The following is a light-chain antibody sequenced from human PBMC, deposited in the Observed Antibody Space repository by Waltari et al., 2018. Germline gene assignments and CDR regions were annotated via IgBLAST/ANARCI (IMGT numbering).Light chain of an antibody. CDR3: QQYGTSPWT. CDR2: GAS. V-gene: IGKV3-20*01. Sequence: EIVLTQSPGTLSLSPGERATLSCGASQSVSSRSLAWYQQKPGQAPRLLIYGASSRATGIPDRFSGSGSGTDFTLTISRLEPEDFAVYYCQQYGTSPWTFGQGTKVEIK. CDR1: QSVSSRS. J-gene: IGKJ1*01.